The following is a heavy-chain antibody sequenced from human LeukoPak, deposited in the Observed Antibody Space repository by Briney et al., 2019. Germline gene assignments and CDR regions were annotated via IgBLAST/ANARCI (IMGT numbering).Heavy chain of an antibody. CDR2: ISGSGGRT. V-gene: IGHV3-23*01. D-gene: IGHD4-17*01. J-gene: IGHJ4*02. CDR1: GFTVSSNG. CDR3: AKDSEDDFGDYLDY. Sequence: GGSLRLSCAASGFTVSSNGMSWVRQAPGKGLEWVSAISGSGGRTYYADSVKGRFTISRDNSKNTLSLQMNSLRAEDTAVYYCAKDSEDDFGDYLDYWGQGTLVTVSS.